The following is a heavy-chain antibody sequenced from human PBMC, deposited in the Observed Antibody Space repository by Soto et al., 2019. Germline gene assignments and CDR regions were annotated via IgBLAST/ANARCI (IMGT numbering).Heavy chain of an antibody. D-gene: IGHD1-1*01. CDR1: GFSLTTSAVA. Sequence: QITLQESGPTLVKPTQTLTLTCTFSGFSLTTSAVAVGWIRQPPGRALEWLAIVYGSDDKFYSPSLRTRLTTPKDNSKNQVVLTLTDMDPVDTGKDFCVRRYDPYYFDYWGQGTLVTVS. CDR3: VRRYDPYYFDY. V-gene: IGHV2-5*04. J-gene: IGHJ4*02. CDR2: VYGSDDK.